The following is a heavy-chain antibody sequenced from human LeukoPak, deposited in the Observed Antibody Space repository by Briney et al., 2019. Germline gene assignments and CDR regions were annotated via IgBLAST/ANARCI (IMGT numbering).Heavy chain of an antibody. J-gene: IGHJ4*02. CDR3: ARVAVAGTGDY. CDR2: IYCSGST. CDR1: GGSISSYY. D-gene: IGHD6-19*01. V-gene: IGHV4-59*08. Sequence: SETLSLTCTVSGGSISSYYWSWIRQPPGKGLEWIGYIYCSGSTNYNPSLKSRVTISVDTSKNQFSLKLSSVTAADTAVYYCARVAVAGTGDYWGQGTLVTVSS.